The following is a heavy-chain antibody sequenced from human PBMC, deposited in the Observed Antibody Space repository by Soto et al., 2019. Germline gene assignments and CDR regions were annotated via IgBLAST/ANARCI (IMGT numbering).Heavy chain of an antibody. CDR2: ISWNSGSI. CDR3: AKDLSGYDPTSSGYFDY. J-gene: IGHJ4*02. V-gene: IGHV3-9*01. D-gene: IGHD5-12*01. Sequence: GGSLRLSCAASGFTFDDYAMHWVRQAPGKGLEWVSGISWNSGSIGYADSVKGRFTISRDNAKNSLYLQMNSLRAEDTALYYCAKDLSGYDPTSSGYFDYWGQGTLVTVSS. CDR1: GFTFDDYA.